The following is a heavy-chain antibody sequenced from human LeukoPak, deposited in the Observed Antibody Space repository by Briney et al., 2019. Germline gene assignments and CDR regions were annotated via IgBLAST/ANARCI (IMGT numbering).Heavy chain of an antibody. CDR2: IYYSGST. V-gene: IGHV4-39*01. D-gene: IGHD3-10*01. CDR1: GGSISSSSYY. J-gene: IGHJ4*02. CDR3: ARALYYYGSGSYPSHFDY. Sequence: SETLSLTCTVSGGSISSSSYYWGWIRQPPGKGLEWIGSIYYSGSTYYNPSLKSRVTISVDTSKNQFSLKLSSVTAADTAVYYCARALYYYGSGSYPSHFDYWGQGTLVTVSS.